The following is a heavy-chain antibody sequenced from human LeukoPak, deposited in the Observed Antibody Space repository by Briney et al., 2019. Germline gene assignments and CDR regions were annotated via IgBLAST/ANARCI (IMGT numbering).Heavy chain of an antibody. V-gene: IGHV3-23*01. J-gene: IGHJ4*02. CDR3: AKDAALYPFFFDY. CDR2: VSGSGGHT. D-gene: IGHD3-16*01. Sequence: AGGSLRLSCAASGFTFSSYAMTWVRQAPEKGLEWVSAVSGSGGHTYYADSVKGRFTISRDNSKNTLYLQMDTLRAEDTAVYYCAKDAALYPFFFDYWGQGTLVTVSS. CDR1: GFTFSSYA.